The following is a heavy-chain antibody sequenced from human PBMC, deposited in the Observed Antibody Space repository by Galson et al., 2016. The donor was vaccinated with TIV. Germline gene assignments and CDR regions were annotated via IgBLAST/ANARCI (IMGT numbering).Heavy chain of an antibody. D-gene: IGHD3-3*01. V-gene: IGHV3-9*01. CDR1: GFSFGDYA. CDR3: AKAKSIFGVVPHRAFDV. J-gene: IGHJ3*01. CDR2: INWNSGSV. Sequence: SLRLSCAASGFSFGDYAMHWVRQAPGKGLEWVSGINWNSGSVDFADSEKGRFTISRDNAKNSLYLQMNSLRGEDTALYYCAKAKSIFGVVPHRAFDVWGQGTTVTVSS.